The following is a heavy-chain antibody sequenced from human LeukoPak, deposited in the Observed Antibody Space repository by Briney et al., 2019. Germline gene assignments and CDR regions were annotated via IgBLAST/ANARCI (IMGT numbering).Heavy chain of an antibody. CDR1: GFTFSSYG. V-gene: IGHV3-30*19. D-gene: IGHD2-2*01. CDR2: ISYDGSNK. CDR3: ARGGDIVVVPAAVPFDY. Sequence: GGSPRLSCAASGFTFSSYGMHWVRQAPGKGLEWVAVISYDGSNKYYADSVKGRFTISRDNSKNTLYLQMNSLRAEDTAVYYCARGGDIVVVPAAVPFDYWGQGTLVTVSS. J-gene: IGHJ4*02.